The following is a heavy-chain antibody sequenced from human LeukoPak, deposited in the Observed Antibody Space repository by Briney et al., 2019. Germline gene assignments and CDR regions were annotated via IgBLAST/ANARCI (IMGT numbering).Heavy chain of an antibody. CDR2: IYSGGTT. J-gene: IGHJ6*03. V-gene: IGHV3-66*01. CDR3: ASDLYYDILTGVDYYYMDV. Sequence: GGPLRLSCAASGFTFSSYEMNWVRQAPGKGLEWVSVIYSGGTTYYADSVKGRFTISRDNSKNTLYLQMNSLRAEDTAVYYCASDLYYDILTGVDYYYMDVWGKGTTVTISS. CDR1: GFTFSSYE. D-gene: IGHD3-9*01.